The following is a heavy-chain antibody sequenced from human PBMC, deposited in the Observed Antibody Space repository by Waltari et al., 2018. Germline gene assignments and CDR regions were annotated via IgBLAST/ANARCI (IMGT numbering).Heavy chain of an antibody. CDR3: AKVQGPATSYWYFDL. Sequence: EVHLLESGGGLVQPGGSLRLSCAGSGFTFSTYAFTWVRQAPGKGLEWVSVIYTGVSTTFYADSVKGRFTISRDNSKNTLYLQMSSLRAEDTAVYYCAKVQGPATSYWYFDLWGRGTLVTVSS. CDR2: IYTGVSTT. CDR1: GFTFSTYA. D-gene: IGHD1-26*01. J-gene: IGHJ2*01. V-gene: IGHV3-23*03.